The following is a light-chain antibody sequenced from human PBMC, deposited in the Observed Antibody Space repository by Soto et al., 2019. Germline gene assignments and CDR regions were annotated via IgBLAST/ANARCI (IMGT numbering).Light chain of an antibody. CDR1: QTISSW. CDR2: DAS. CDR3: QQYNSYPIT. J-gene: IGKJ5*01. V-gene: IGKV1-5*01. Sequence: DIQMTQSPSSLSASVRDRVTITCRASQTISSWLAWYQQKPGKAPKLMIYDASSLESGVPSRFSGSGSGTEFNLTISRLQTDDFATYDCQQYNSYPITFGPGTRREIK.